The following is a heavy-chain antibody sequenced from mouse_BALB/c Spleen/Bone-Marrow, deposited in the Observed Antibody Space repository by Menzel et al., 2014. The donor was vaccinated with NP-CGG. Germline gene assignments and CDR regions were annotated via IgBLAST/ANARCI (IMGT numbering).Heavy chain of an antibody. D-gene: IGHD1-1*01. Sequence: EVKLQESGPGLAKPSQSLSLTCTVTGYSITNDYAWNWIRQFPGNKLEWMGYIAYGGITRYNPSLKSRISITRDTSKNQFFLQLNSVTPEDTATYYCARSGGSGFFYYFDYWGQGTTLTIPS. J-gene: IGHJ2*01. CDR2: IAYGGIT. V-gene: IGHV3-2*02. CDR1: GYSITNDYA. CDR3: ARSGGSGFFYYFDY.